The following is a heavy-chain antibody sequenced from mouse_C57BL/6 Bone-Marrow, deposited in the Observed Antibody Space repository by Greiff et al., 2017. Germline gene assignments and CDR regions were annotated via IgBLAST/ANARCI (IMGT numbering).Heavy chain of an antibody. V-gene: IGHV5-15*01. CDR1: GFTFSDYG. Sequence: EVHLVESGGGLVQPGGSLKLSCAASGFTFSDYGMAWVRQAPRKGPEGVAFISNLAYSIYYADTVTGRFTISRENAKNTLYLEMSSLRSEDTAMYYCARLGGYYGWFAYWGQGTLVTVSA. CDR2: ISNLAYSI. D-gene: IGHD2-3*01. CDR3: ARLGGYYGWFAY. J-gene: IGHJ3*01.